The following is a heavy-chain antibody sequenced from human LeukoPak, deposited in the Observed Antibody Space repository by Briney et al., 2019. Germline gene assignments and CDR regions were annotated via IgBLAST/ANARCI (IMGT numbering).Heavy chain of an antibody. Sequence: SETLSLTRTVSGGSISGYFWSWIRQPPGKGLEWIGYIYYSGSTNYSPSLKSRVTISVDTSKNQFSLKLTSVTAADTAVYYCARTGGDSGGHWGQGTLVTVSS. D-gene: IGHD2-21*01. CDR1: GGSISGYF. J-gene: IGHJ4*01. V-gene: IGHV4-59*08. CDR2: IYYSGST. CDR3: ARTGGDSGGH.